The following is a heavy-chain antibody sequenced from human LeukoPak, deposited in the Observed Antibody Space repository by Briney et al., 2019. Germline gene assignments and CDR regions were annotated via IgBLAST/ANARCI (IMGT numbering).Heavy chain of an antibody. D-gene: IGHD3-10*01. V-gene: IGHV3-21*04. CDR1: GFTFSSYS. CDR3: AKDKEWGFGEFVFDY. J-gene: IGHJ4*02. CDR2: ISSSSSYI. Sequence: KTGGSLRLSCAASGFTFSSYSMNWVRQAPGKGLEWVSSISSSSSYIYYADSVKGRFTISRDNAKNSLYLQMNSLRAEDTALYYCAKDKEWGFGEFVFDYWGQGTLVTVSS.